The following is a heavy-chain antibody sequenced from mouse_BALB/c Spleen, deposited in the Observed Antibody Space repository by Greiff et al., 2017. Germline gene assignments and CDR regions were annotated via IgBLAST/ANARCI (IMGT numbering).Heavy chain of an antibody. CDR1: GYSFTGYN. J-gene: IGHJ4*01. V-gene: IGHV1-39*01. CDR3: AKGGTPYGNYGGYAMDY. CDR2: IDPYYGGT. Sequence: EVQLQQSGPELEKPGASVKISCKASGYSFTGYNMNWVKQSNGKSLEWIGNIDPYYGGTSCNQKFKGKATLTVDKSSSTAYMQLKSLTSEDSAVDYCAKGGTPYGNYGGYAMDYWGQGTSVTVSS. D-gene: IGHD2-1*01.